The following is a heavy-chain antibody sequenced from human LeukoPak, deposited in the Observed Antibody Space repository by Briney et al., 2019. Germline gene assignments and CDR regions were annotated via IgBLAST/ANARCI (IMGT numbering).Heavy chain of an antibody. J-gene: IGHJ4*02. CDR3: AKALSEYYYDSSGYFGY. CDR2: ISGSGGST. Sequence: GGSLRLSCAASGFTFSSYGMSWVRQAPGKGLEWVSAISGSGGSTYYADSVKGRFTISRDNSKNALYLQMNSLRAEDTAVYYCAKALSEYYYDSSGYFGYWGQGTLVTVSS. CDR1: GFTFSSYG. D-gene: IGHD3-22*01. V-gene: IGHV3-23*01.